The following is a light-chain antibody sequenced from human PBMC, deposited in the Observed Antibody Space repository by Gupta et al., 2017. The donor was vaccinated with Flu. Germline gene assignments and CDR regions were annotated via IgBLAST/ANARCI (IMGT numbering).Light chain of an antibody. CDR1: DIESKN. V-gene: IGLV3-21*02. J-gene: IGLJ1*01. CDR2: HDD. Sequence: HVLSLPPSVSVAPGQTARITCGGDDIESKNVHWYQQRPGQAPLLVVHHDDDRTTGIPERFAGSNSANTATLTISRVAAGDEADYYCQVWDGSGGFVFGPGTEVIVL. CDR3: QVWDGSGGFV.